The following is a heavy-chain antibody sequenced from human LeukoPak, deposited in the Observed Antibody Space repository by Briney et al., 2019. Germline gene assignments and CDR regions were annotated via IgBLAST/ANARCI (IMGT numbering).Heavy chain of an antibody. D-gene: IGHD5-12*01. V-gene: IGHV3-74*01. Sequence: GGSLRLSCAASGFTFSSYWMHWVRQAPGKGVVWVSRINSDGSSTNYADSVRGGFSISRDNAKNTLYLQMNSLRAEATAVYYCARDKRGIVATSDRNDYWGQGTLVTVSS. J-gene: IGHJ4*02. CDR2: INSDGSST. CDR1: GFTFSSYW. CDR3: ARDKRGIVATSDRNDY.